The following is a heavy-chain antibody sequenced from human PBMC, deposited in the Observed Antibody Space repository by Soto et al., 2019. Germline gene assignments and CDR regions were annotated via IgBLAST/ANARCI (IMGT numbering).Heavy chain of an antibody. CDR2: IHYSGRT. D-gene: IGHD6-19*01. V-gene: IGHV4-59*08. J-gene: IGHJ5*02. CDR1: GGSISNYY. CDR3: AGSTGWYWFDP. Sequence: QVQLQESGPGLVRPSETLSLTCTVSGGSISNYYWSWIRQPPGKGLEWIASIHYSGRTNYNPSLKSRVTVSVDTSKHQFSLKLSSVTAADTAGYYCAGSTGWYWFDPWGQGTLVTVSS.